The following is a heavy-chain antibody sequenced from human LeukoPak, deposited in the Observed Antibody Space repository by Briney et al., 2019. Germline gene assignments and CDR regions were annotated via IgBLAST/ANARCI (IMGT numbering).Heavy chain of an antibody. CDR2: IKQDGGEK. CDR3: TRWGSDSGSYHDY. V-gene: IGHV3-7*01. J-gene: IGHJ4*02. Sequence: GGSLRLSCVASGFTFSNYWMTWVRQAPGEGLEWVANIKQDGGEKYYVDSVKGRFIISRDNAKNSLYLQMNSLRAEDTALYFCTRWGSDSGSYHDYWGQGTLVTVSS. CDR1: GFTFSNYW. D-gene: IGHD3-10*01.